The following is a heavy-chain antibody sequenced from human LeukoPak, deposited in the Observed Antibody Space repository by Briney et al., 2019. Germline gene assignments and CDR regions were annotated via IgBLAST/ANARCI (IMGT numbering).Heavy chain of an antibody. Sequence: SETLSLTCTVSGGSISSSSYYWGWIRQPPGKGLEWIGSIYYSGSTYYNPSLKSRVTISVDTSKNQFSLKLSSVAAADTAVYYCARVSLVRGAPDYYFDYWGQGTLVTVSS. CDR3: ARVSLVRGAPDYYFDY. D-gene: IGHD3-10*01. CDR1: GGSISSSSYY. J-gene: IGHJ4*02. V-gene: IGHV4-39*07. CDR2: IYYSGST.